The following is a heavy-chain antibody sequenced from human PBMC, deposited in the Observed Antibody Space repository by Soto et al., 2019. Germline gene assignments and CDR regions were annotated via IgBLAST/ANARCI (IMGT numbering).Heavy chain of an antibody. D-gene: IGHD3-22*01. J-gene: IGHJ4*02. CDR3: ARVSSTYYYDSSPIDY. Sequence: PSETLSLTCTVSGGSISSGDYYWSWIRQPPGKGLEWIGYIYYSGSTYYNPSLKSRVTISVDTSKNQFSLKLSSVTAADTAVYYCARVSSTYYYDSSPIDYWGQGTLVTVSS. V-gene: IGHV4-30-4*01. CDR1: GGSISSGDYY. CDR2: IYYSGST.